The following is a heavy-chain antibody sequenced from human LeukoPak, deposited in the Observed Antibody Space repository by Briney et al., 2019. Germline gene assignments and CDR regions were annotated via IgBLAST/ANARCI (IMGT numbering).Heavy chain of an antibody. V-gene: IGHV3-48*03. D-gene: IGHD6-13*01. J-gene: IGHJ4*02. CDR3: ARVLPSSYYYFDY. CDR1: GFTVISYE. Sequence: GGSLRLSCAASGFTVISYEMNWVRQAPGKGLEWVSYISSSGNSIFYADSVKGRFTISRDNAKNSLYLQMNSLRAEDTAVYYCARVLPSSYYYFDYWGQGTLVTVSS. CDR2: ISSSGNSI.